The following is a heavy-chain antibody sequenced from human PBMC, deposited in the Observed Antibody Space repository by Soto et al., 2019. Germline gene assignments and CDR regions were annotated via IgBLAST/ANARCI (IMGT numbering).Heavy chain of an antibody. V-gene: IGHV4-39*01. Sequence: SETLSLTCTVSGGSISSSSYYWGWIRQPPGKGLEWIGSIYYSGSTYYNPSLKSRVTISVDTSKNQFSLKLSSVTAADTAVYYCASDGYCSGGSCYNFDYWGQGTLVTVSS. CDR3: ASDGYCSGGSCYNFDY. D-gene: IGHD2-15*01. CDR2: IYYSGST. CDR1: GGSISSSSYY. J-gene: IGHJ4*02.